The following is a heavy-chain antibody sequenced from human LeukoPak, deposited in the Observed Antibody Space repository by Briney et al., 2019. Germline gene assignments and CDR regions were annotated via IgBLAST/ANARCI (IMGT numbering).Heavy chain of an antibody. D-gene: IGHD3-22*01. CDR3: ARHLRDYDNTTYYGTYCFDP. Sequence: GGALQIYFNGSGCSFTSYWIGWGRRMAGKGGEGMGIIYPGDCGTRYSASFQGQVTISADTSISTPYLQWSSLKASDTAMYYCARHLRDYDNTTYYGTYCFDPWGQGTLVSVSS. V-gene: IGHV5-51*01. CDR2: IYPGDCGT. J-gene: IGHJ5*02. CDR1: GCSFTSYW.